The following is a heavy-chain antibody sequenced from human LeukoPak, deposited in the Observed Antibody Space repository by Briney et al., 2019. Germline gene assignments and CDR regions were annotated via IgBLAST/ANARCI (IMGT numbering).Heavy chain of an antibody. J-gene: IGHJ4*02. V-gene: IGHV4-61*02. CDR3: ARGDTAMVSHDY. Sequence: SETLSLTCTVSGGSISSGSYYWSWIRQPAGKGLEWIGRIYTSGSTNYNPSLKSRVTISVDTSKNQFSLKLSSVTAADTAVYYCARGDTAMVSHDYWGQGTLVTVSS. CDR2: IYTSGST. D-gene: IGHD5-18*01. CDR1: GGSISSGSYY.